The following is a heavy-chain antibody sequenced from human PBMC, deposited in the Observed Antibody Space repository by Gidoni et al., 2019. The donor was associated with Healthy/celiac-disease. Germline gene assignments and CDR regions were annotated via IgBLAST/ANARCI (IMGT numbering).Heavy chain of an antibody. CDR3: ARGLICSGGSCLDY. CDR2: INHSGST. Sequence: QVQLQQWGAGLLMPSETLSLTCAVYGGSFSGYYWSWIRQPPGKGLEWIGEINHSGSTNYNPSLKSRVTISVDTSKNQFSLKLSSVTAADTAVYYCARGLICSGGSCLDYWGQGTLVTVSS. D-gene: IGHD2-15*01. V-gene: IGHV4-34*01. CDR1: GGSFSGYY. J-gene: IGHJ4*02.